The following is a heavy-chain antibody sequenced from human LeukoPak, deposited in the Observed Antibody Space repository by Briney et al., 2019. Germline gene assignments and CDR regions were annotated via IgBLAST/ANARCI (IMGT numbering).Heavy chain of an antibody. V-gene: IGHV4-38-2*02. Sequence: SETLSLTCTVSGYSISSGYYWGWIRQPPGKGLEWIGSIYHSGSTYYNPSLKSRVTISVDTSKNQFSLRLSSVTAADTAVYYSYSYYYDSSGYPYPDYWGQGTLVTVSS. CDR2: IYHSGST. J-gene: IGHJ4*02. CDR1: GYSISSGYY. D-gene: IGHD3-22*01. CDR3: YSYYYDSSGYPYPDY.